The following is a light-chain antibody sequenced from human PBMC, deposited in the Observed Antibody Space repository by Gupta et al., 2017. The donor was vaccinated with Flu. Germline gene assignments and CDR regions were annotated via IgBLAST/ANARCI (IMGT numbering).Light chain of an antibody. V-gene: IGKV3-15*01. CDR3: QQYNTWPPLT. CDR1: QSVANQ. J-gene: IGKJ4*01. CDR2: AAS. Sequence: ATLSVSPGEGATLSCRASQSVANQLAWYQQKPGKAPRLLICAASTRATGIPARFSGSGSGTEFTLTISSLQSDDVAVYFCQQYNTWPPLTFGGGTNVEI.